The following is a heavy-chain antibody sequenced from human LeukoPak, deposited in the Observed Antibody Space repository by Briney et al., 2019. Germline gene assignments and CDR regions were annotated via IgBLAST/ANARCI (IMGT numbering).Heavy chain of an antibody. CDR1: GGSISSYY. CDR3: ARSRKVYGSGSQNWFDP. V-gene: IGHV4-59*01. CDR2: IYYSGST. D-gene: IGHD3-10*01. J-gene: IGHJ5*02. Sequence: SETLSLTCTVSGGSISSYYWSWIRQPPGKGLEWIGYIYYSGSTNYNPSLKSRVTISVDTSKNQFSLKLSSVTAADTAVYYCARSRKVYGSGSQNWFDPWGQGTLVTVSS.